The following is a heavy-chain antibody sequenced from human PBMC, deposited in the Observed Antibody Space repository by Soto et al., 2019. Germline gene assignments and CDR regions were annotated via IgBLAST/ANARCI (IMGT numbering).Heavy chain of an antibody. V-gene: IGHV3-66*01. D-gene: IGHD3-3*01. CDR1: GVTVNNCF. CDR2: ISDGGST. CDR3: ARDTLGGAYDFCH. J-gene: IGHJ4*02. Sequence: EVQLVESGGGLVQPGGSLRLSCEASGVTVNNCFMTWVRQAPGKGLEWVSTISDGGSTYYADSVNGRFIFSRDSSRNTVYLQINSLRAGDTAVYYCARDTLGGAYDFCHGGQGTLVTVSS.